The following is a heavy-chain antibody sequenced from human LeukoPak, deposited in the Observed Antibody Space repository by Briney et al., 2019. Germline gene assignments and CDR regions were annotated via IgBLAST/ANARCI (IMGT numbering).Heavy chain of an antibody. Sequence: SETLSLTCAVYGGSFSGYYWTWIRQTPEKGLEWIGEMNPSGSTSYNPSLKSRVTISVDTSKNQFSLKLSSVTATDTAVYYCARQGAWNYSPLDYYYYMDVWGKGTTVTVSS. CDR2: MNPSGST. CDR1: GGSFSGYY. CDR3: ARQGAWNYSPLDYYYYMDV. V-gene: IGHV4-34*01. J-gene: IGHJ6*03. D-gene: IGHD1-7*01.